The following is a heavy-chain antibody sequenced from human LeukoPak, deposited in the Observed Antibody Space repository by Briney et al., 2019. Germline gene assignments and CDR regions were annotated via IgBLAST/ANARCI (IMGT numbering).Heavy chain of an antibody. D-gene: IGHD5-18*01. CDR2: ISAYNGNT. J-gene: IGHJ4*02. Sequence: GASVMVSCKASGYTFTSYGISWVRQAPGQGLEWMGWISAYNGNTNYAQKLQGRVTMTTDTSTRTAYMELRSLRSDDTAVYYCARDRAGYSYGPTWPIDYWGQGTLVTVSS. V-gene: IGHV1-18*04. CDR3: ARDRAGYSYGPTWPIDY. CDR1: GYTFTSYG.